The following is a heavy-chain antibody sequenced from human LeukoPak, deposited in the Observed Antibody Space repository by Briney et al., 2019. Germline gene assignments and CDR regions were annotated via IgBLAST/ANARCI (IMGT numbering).Heavy chain of an antibody. Sequence: PGGSLRLSCAASGFTFSSYWMHWVRQAPGKGLVWVSRINSDGSSTSYADSVKGRFTISTDNAKNTLYLQMNSLRAEDTAVYYCARGRPAFAFDIWGQGTMVTVSS. D-gene: IGHD3-10*01. CDR2: INSDGSST. J-gene: IGHJ3*02. CDR1: GFTFSSYW. V-gene: IGHV3-74*01. CDR3: ARGRPAFAFDI.